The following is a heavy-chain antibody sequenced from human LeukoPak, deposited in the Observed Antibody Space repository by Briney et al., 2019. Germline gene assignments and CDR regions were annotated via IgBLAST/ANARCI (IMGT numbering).Heavy chain of an antibody. Sequence: PSETLSLTCAVYGGSFSGYYWSWIRQPPGKGLEWIGEINHSGSTNYNPSLKSRVTISVDTSKNQFSLKLSSVTAADTAVYYCARGVLWFGDYGYWGQGTLVTVSS. CDR1: GGSFSGYY. CDR3: ARGVLWFGDYGY. V-gene: IGHV4-34*01. CDR2: INHSGST. D-gene: IGHD3-10*01. J-gene: IGHJ4*02.